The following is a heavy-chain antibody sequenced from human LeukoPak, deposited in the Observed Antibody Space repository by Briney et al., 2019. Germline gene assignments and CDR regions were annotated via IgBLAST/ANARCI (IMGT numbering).Heavy chain of an antibody. CDR3: ARRAAYSGSLGY. D-gene: IGHD1-26*01. Sequence: SETLSLTCTVSGGSISSSNYYWGWIRRPPGKGLAWIGSIYYSGSTYYNPSLKSRVTISVDTSKNHFSLKLSSVTAADTSVYYCARRAAYSGSLGYWGQGTLVTVS. CDR2: IYYSGST. CDR1: GGSISSSNYY. J-gene: IGHJ4*02. V-gene: IGHV4-39*01.